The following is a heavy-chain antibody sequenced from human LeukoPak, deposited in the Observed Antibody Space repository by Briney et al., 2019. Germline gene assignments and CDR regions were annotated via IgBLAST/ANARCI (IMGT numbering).Heavy chain of an antibody. CDR1: GFTFSSYA. V-gene: IGHV3-23*01. Sequence: GGSLRLSCAASGFTFSSYAMSWVRQAPGKGLEWVSAISGSGGSTYYADSVKGRFTISRDNSKNTLYLQMNSLRAEDTAVYYCAKGRDYYDSSGSPIIYYFDYWGQGTLVTVSS. CDR2: ISGSGGST. D-gene: IGHD3-22*01. J-gene: IGHJ4*02. CDR3: AKGRDYYDSSGSPIIYYFDY.